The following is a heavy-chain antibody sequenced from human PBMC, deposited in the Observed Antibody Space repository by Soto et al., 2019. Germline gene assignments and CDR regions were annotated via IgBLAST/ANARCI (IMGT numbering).Heavy chain of an antibody. V-gene: IGHV4-59*01. J-gene: IGHJ4*02. Sequence: PSETLSLTCTVSGGSISSYYWSWIRQPPGKGLEWIGYIYYSGSTNYNPSLKSRVTISVDTSKNQFSLKLSSVTAADTAVCYCARGYSSSWYYFDYWGQGTLVTVSS. D-gene: IGHD6-13*01. CDR1: GGSISSYY. CDR2: IYYSGST. CDR3: ARGYSSSWYYFDY.